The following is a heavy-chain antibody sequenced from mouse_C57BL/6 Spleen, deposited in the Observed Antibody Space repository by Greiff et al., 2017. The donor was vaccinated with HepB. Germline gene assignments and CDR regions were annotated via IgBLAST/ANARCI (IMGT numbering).Heavy chain of an antibody. V-gene: IGHV1-80*01. Sequence: VQLQESGAELVKPGASVKISCKASGYAFSSYWMNWVKQRPGKGLEWIGQIYPGDGDTNYNGKFKGKATLTAAKSSSTADMQLSSLTSEDSAVYFCARYGNYGYFDYWGQGTTLTVSS. CDR3: ARYGNYGYFDY. CDR1: GYAFSSYW. D-gene: IGHD2-1*01. CDR2: IYPGDGDT. J-gene: IGHJ2*01.